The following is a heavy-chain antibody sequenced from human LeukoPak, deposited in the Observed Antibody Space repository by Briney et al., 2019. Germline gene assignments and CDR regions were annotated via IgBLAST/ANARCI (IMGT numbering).Heavy chain of an antibody. CDR2: ISSSSSYI. CDR3: AAGYCTNGVCSNFDY. Sequence: PGGSLRLSCAASGFTFSSYSMNWVRQAPGKGLEWVSSISSSSSYIYYADSVKGRFTTSRDNAKNSLYLQMNSLRAEDTAVYYCAAGYCTNGVCSNFDYWGQGTLVTVSS. D-gene: IGHD2-8*01. CDR1: GFTFSSYS. J-gene: IGHJ4*02. V-gene: IGHV3-21*01.